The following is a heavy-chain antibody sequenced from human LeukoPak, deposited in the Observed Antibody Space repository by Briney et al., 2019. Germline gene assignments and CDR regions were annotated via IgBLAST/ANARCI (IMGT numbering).Heavy chain of an antibody. J-gene: IGHJ4*02. V-gene: IGHV1-18*04. CDR1: GYIFTGYY. Sequence: GASVKVSCKASGYIFTGYYIHWVRQAPGQGLEWMGWISAYNDNTNYAQKLQGRVTMTTDTSTSTAYMELRSLRSDDTAVYYCARGYSSGWYGNYFDYWGQGTLVTVSS. CDR2: ISAYNDNT. D-gene: IGHD6-19*01. CDR3: ARGYSSGWYGNYFDY.